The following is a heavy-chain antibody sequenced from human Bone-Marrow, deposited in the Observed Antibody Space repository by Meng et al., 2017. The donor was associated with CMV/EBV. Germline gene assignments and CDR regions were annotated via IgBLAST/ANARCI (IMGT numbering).Heavy chain of an antibody. CDR1: GGSFSGYY. Sequence: GSLRLSCAVYGGSFSGYYWSWIRQPPGKGLEWIGEINHSGSTNYNPSLKSRVTISVDTSKNQFSLKLSSVTAAETAVYYCARGHYGNWFDPWGQGTLVTVSS. CDR2: INHSGST. J-gene: IGHJ5*02. CDR3: ARGHYGNWFDP. V-gene: IGHV4-34*01. D-gene: IGHD3-10*01.